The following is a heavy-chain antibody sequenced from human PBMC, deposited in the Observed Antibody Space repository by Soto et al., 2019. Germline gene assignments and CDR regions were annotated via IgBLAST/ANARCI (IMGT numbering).Heavy chain of an antibody. CDR3: ARDREYCSGDNCYETGSDY. Sequence: PGGSLRLSCAASGFSFSSYSMNWVRQAPGKGLEWVSYISRSSNNIYYADSVKGRFTISRDNAKNLLYLQMNSLRAEDTALYYCARDREYCSGDNCYETGSDYWGQGTLVTVSS. CDR1: GFSFSSYS. D-gene: IGHD2-15*01. V-gene: IGHV3-48*01. CDR2: ISRSSNNI. J-gene: IGHJ4*02.